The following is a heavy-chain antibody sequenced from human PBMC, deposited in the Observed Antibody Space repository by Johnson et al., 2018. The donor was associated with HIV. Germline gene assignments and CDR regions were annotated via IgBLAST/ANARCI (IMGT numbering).Heavy chain of an antibody. CDR2: ISYDGSNK. CDR3: ARLPGYSSGWTLGAFDI. V-gene: IGHV3-30*04. D-gene: IGHD6-19*01. Sequence: VQLVESGGGVVQPGRSLRLACAASGFTFGTYAMHWVRQAPGKGLEWVAVISYDGSNKYYADSVKGRFTISRDNSKNTLYLQMNSLRAEDTAVYYCARLPGYSSGWTLGAFDIWGQGTMVTVSS. CDR1: GFTFGTYA. J-gene: IGHJ3*02.